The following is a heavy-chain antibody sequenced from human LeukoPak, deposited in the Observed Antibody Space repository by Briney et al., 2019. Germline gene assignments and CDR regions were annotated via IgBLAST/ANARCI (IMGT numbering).Heavy chain of an antibody. D-gene: IGHD6-19*01. CDR1: GFTFSSYG. J-gene: IGHJ4*02. CDR2: IRYDGSNK. Sequence: GGSLRLSCAASGFTFSSYGIHWVRQAPGKGLEWVAFIRYDGSNKYYADSVKGRFTISRDNSKNTLYLQMNSLRAEDTAVYYCAKGSRTAVAIDYWGQGTLVTVSS. V-gene: IGHV3-30*02. CDR3: AKGSRTAVAIDY.